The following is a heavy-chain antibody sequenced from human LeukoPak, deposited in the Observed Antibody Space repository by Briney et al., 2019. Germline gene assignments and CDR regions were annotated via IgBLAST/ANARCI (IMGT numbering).Heavy chain of an antibody. CDR3: ASSANYYDSSGYYFDAFDI. V-gene: IGHV4-4*09. CDR1: GGSISSYY. CDR2: IYTSGST. Sequence: SETLSLPCTVSGGSISSYYWSWIRQPLGKGLEWIGYIYTSGSTNYNPSLKSRVTISVDTSKNQFSLKLSSVTAADTAVYYCASSANYYDSSGYYFDAFDIWGQGTMVTVSS. D-gene: IGHD3-22*01. J-gene: IGHJ3*02.